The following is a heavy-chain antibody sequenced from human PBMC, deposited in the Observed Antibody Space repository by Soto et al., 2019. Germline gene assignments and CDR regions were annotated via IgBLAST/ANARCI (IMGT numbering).Heavy chain of an antibody. CDR1: GGTFSSST. J-gene: IGHJ6*02. V-gene: IGHV1-69*02. Sequence: QVQLVPSAAEVKKPGSSVKVSCKASGGTFSSSTISWVRQAPVQGLEWMGRLIPILGIANYALKGLGRVPSTADKATNTAYMELSSLRTEDTAVYYGARLQVGLYYGAGSSDQPAPLAYGMDGWGQGTTVTVS. CDR2: LIPILGIA. CDR3: ARLQVGLYYGAGSSDQPAPLAYGMDG. D-gene: IGHD3-10*01.